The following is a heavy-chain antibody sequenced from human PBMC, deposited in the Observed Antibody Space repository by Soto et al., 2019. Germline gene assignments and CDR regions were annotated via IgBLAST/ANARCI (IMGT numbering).Heavy chain of an antibody. CDR1: GGSISSYY. CDR2: IYYSGST. D-gene: IGHD3-22*01. CDR3: ARLYSYDSSGYYYVGGLFDY. Sequence: TSETLSLTCTVSGGSISSYYWSWIRQPPGKGLEWIGYIYYSGSTNYNPSLKSRVTISVDTSKNQFSLKLSSVTAADTAVYYCARLYSYDSSGYYYVGGLFDYWGQGTLVTVSS. V-gene: IGHV4-59*01. J-gene: IGHJ4*02.